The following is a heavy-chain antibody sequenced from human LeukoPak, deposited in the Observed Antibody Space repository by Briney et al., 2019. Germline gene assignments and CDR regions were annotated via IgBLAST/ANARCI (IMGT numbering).Heavy chain of an antibody. J-gene: IGHJ4*02. CDR3: SVDWGFF. V-gene: IGHV3-23*01. CDR2: IVGSGDST. Sequence: PGGSLRLSCAASGFTFSNYAMSWVPQAPGKGLEWVSTIVGSGDSTYYADSVKGRFTISRDNSKNTLYLQMNSLRAEDTAVYFCSVDWGFFWGQGTLVTVSS. CDR1: GFTFSNYA. D-gene: IGHD3-9*01.